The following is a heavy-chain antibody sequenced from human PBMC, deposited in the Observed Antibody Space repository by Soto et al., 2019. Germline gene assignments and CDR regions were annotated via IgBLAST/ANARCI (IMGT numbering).Heavy chain of an antibody. D-gene: IGHD3-22*01. CDR2: IWYDGSNK. J-gene: IGHJ4*02. V-gene: IGHV3-33*01. CDR1: GFTFSSYG. Sequence: GGSLRLSCAASGFTFSSYGMHWVRQAPGKGLEWVAVIWYDGSNKYYADSVKGRFTISRDNSKNTLYLQMNSLRAEDTAVYYCARGYYYDSSGYYYPFDYWGQGTLVTVSS. CDR3: ARGYYYDSSGYYYPFDY.